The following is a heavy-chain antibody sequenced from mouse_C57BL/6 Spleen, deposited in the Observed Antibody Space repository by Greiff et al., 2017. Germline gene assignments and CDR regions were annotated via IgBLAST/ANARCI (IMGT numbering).Heavy chain of an antibody. Sequence: EVKLQESGGGLVQPGGSMKFSCAASGFNFSDSWMDWVSQSPEKGLEWVAEIRNKANNHATYSAESVKGRFTISRDDSNSLVYLQMNVLRAEYTGIYYCTLRCYFDYWGQGTTLTVSS. J-gene: IGHJ2*01. CDR2: IRNKANNHAT. CDR1: GFNFSDSW. V-gene: IGHV6-6*01. CDR3: TLRCYFDY. D-gene: IGHD2-14*01.